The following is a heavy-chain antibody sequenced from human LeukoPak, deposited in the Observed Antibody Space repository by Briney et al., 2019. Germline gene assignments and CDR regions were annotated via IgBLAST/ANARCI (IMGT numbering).Heavy chain of an antibody. J-gene: IGHJ4*02. V-gene: IGHV3-30-3*01. Sequence: GGSLRLSCAASGFTFSSHAMYWVRQAPGKGLEWVAVISYGGSSKYYADSVKGRFTISRDNSQNTLFPQMNSLRGEDTAVYYCARALSSTSCPDYWGQGTLVTVSS. CDR1: GFTFSSHA. CDR2: ISYGGSSK. CDR3: ARALSSTSCPDY. D-gene: IGHD2-2*01.